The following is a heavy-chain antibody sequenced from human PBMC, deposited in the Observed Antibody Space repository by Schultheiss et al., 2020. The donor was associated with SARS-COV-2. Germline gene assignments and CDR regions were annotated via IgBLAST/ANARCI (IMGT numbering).Heavy chain of an antibody. V-gene: IGHV4-34*01. CDR2: INHSGST. Sequence: SETLSLTCTISGISGGSISSYHWSWIRQPPGKGLEWIGEINHSGSTNYNPSLKSRVTISVDTSKNQFSLKLSSVTAADTAVYYCARWNWGLGGYFDYWGQGSLVTVSS. CDR1: GISGGSISSYH. J-gene: IGHJ4*02. D-gene: IGHD7-27*01. CDR3: ARWNWGLGGYFDY.